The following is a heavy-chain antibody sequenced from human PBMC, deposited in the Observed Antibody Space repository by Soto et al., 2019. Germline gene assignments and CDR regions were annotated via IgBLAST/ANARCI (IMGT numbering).Heavy chain of an antibody. J-gene: IGHJ4*02. CDR2: IYYSGST. D-gene: IGHD3-9*01. CDR3: ARSYDILTGYYAFDY. V-gene: IGHV4-59*01. Sequence: PSETLSLTCTVSGGSISSYYWSWIRQPPGKGLEWIGYIYYSGSTNYNPSLKSRVTISVDTSKNQFSLKLSSVTAADTAVYYCARSYDILTGYYAFDYCGQGTLVTVS. CDR1: GGSISSYY.